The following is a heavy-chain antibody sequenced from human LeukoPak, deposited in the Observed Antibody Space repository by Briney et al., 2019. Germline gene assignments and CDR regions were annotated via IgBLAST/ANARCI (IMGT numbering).Heavy chain of an antibody. CDR2: VYHTGAS. CDR3: TRVVNGGHFDY. Sequence: SETLSLTCSVSCASINNYYWTWIRQPPGKGLEWIGYVYHTGASGYHPSLKSRVAMSLDTSKNQVSLSLRSVTAADTAVYFCTRVVNGGHFDYWGQGTLVTVSS. D-gene: IGHD2-8*01. CDR1: CASINNYY. J-gene: IGHJ4*02. V-gene: IGHV4-59*01.